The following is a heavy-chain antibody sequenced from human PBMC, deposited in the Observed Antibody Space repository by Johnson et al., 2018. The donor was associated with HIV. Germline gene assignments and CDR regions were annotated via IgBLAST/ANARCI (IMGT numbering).Heavy chain of an antibody. D-gene: IGHD4-23*01. Sequence: QVQLVESGGGVVQPGRSLRLSCAASGFTFSSYAMHWVRQAPGKGLEWVAVISYDGNNRYYADSVKGRFTNSRDNSKNTLYMQMNRLRAEDTAVYYCASLWAGNLEYTLDIGGQGTMVTVSS. V-gene: IGHV3-30-3*01. CDR3: ASLWAGNLEYTLDI. CDR1: GFTFSSYA. CDR2: ISYDGNNR. J-gene: IGHJ3*02.